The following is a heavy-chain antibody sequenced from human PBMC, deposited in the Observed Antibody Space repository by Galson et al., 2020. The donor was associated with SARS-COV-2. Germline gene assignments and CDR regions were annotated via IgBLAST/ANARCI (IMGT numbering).Heavy chain of an antibody. CDR3: ARGIAAAGRDYFDY. V-gene: IGHV4-39*01. J-gene: IGHJ4*02. CDR1: GRSISSDSYY. Sequence: SETLSLTCNVSGRSISSDSYYWGWIRQPPGKGLEWNGSIYDSGNTYYNPSLKSRVIISVDTSKNQLSLKLSSVTAADTAVYYCARGIAAAGRDYFDYWGQGTLVTVSS. CDR2: IYDSGNT. D-gene: IGHD6-13*01.